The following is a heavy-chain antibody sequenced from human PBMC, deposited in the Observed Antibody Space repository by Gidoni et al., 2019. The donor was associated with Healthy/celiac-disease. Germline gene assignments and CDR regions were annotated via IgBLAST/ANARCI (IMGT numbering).Heavy chain of an antibody. D-gene: IGHD3-3*01. Sequence: EVQLVESGGGLVKPGGSLRLSCAASGFTFSSYSMNWVRQAPGKGLEWVSSISSSSSYRYYADSVKGRFTISRDNAKNSLYLQMNSLRAEDTAVYYCASGVGDYDFWSGYPPCDYWGQGTLVTVSS. V-gene: IGHV3-21*01. J-gene: IGHJ4*02. CDR3: ASGVGDYDFWSGYPPCDY. CDR1: GFTFSSYS. CDR2: ISSSSSYR.